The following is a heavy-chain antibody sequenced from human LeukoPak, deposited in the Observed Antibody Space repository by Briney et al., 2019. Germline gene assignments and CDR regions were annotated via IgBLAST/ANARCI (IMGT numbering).Heavy chain of an antibody. CDR2: INPGNGGT. D-gene: IGHD5-12*01. CDR3: AREYSASEH. Sequence: ASVKVSCKASGYTFTGYYIHWVRQAPGQGLEWMGWINPGNGGTHYAQKFQGRTTVTSDTSITTSYMELSRLTSDDTALYYCAREYSASEHWGQGSLVTVSS. CDR1: GYTFTGYY. J-gene: IGHJ1*01. V-gene: IGHV1-2*02.